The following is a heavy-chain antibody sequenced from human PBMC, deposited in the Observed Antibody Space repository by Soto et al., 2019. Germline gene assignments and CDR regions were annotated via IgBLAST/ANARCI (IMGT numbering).Heavy chain of an antibody. CDR1: GYTFTRHG. CDR2: ISGYNGDT. J-gene: IGHJ4*02. V-gene: IGHV1-18*04. D-gene: IGHD3-9*01. Sequence: ASVKVSCKASGYTFTRHGISWVRQAPGQGLEWMGWISGYNGDTKYAPKFQGRVTMTTDTSTSTAYMELRSLRSDDTAVYYCAREGYDILTGYQRPRYYFDYWGQGTLVTVSS. CDR3: AREGYDILTGYQRPRYYFDY.